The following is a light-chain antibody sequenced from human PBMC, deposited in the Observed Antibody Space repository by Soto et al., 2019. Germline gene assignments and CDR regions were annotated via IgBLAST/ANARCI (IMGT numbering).Light chain of an antibody. CDR3: NSMTTSTSTRFV. CDR2: EVN. J-gene: IGLJ1*01. V-gene: IGLV2-14*01. Sequence: QSALTQPASVSGSPGQSITISCEGSSSDIGTYEYVSWYQQYPGKAPKLMIYEVNYRPSGVSNRFSGSKSGNTASLTISGLQAEDEGDYYCNSMTTSTSTRFVFGTGTKVTVL. CDR1: SSDIGTYEY.